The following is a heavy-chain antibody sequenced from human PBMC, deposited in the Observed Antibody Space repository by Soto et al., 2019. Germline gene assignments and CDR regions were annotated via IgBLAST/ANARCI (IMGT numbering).Heavy chain of an antibody. CDR1: GYTFTTYD. J-gene: IGHJ4*02. D-gene: IGHD2-21*02. CDR2: MTPNSGNT. Sequence: QVQLVQSGAEVKKPGASVKVSCKASGYTFTTYDINWVRQAPGQGLEWMGWMTPNSGNTGYAQKFQGRVTMTRNTSISTAYMELSSLRSEDTAAYYCARDPVVTQTRNEFDYWGQGTLVTVSS. CDR3: ARDPVVTQTRNEFDY. V-gene: IGHV1-8*01.